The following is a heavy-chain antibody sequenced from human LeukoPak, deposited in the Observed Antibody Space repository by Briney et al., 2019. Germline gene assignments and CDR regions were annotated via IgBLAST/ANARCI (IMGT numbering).Heavy chain of an antibody. J-gene: IGHJ4*02. Sequence: SETLSLTCTVSGGSISSYYWSWIRQPPGEGLEWIGYIYYSGSTNYNPSLKSRVTISVGTSKNQFSLKLSSVTAADTAVYYCARGASRDGPNDYWGQGTLVTVSS. CDR3: ARGASRDGPNDY. CDR1: GGSISSYY. D-gene: IGHD5-24*01. V-gene: IGHV4-59*01. CDR2: IYYSGST.